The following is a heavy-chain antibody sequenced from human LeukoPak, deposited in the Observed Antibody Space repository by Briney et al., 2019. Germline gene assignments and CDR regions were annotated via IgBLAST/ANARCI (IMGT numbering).Heavy chain of an antibody. D-gene: IGHD1-14*01. CDR3: ARERPTTTAFHV. CDR2: INAGNGNT. Sequence: APVKVSCKTSGNTFRSNIINWVRQAPGQRLDWRGWINAGNGNTKYSEKFQGRVTITRETSASTVYMELSSLRSEDTAVYYCARERPTTTAFHVWGQGTMVTVSP. V-gene: IGHV1-3*01. J-gene: IGHJ3*01. CDR1: GNTFRSNI.